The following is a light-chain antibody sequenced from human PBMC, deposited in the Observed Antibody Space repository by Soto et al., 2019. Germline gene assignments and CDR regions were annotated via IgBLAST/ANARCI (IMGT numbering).Light chain of an antibody. CDR3: QQYSSSPQT. CDR1: QSVSSY. V-gene: IGKV3-11*01. J-gene: IGKJ1*01. CDR2: DAS. Sequence: EIVLTQSPATLSLSTGERATLSCRASQSVSSYLACYQQKPGQAPRLLIYDASNRATGIPARFSGSGSGTDFSLTISSLEPEDFAVYYCQQYSSSPQTFGQGTKVDIK.